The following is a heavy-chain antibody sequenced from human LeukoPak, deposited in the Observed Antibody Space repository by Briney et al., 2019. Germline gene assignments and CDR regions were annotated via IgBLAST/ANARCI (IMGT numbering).Heavy chain of an antibody. CDR1: GGSISSYY. CDR2: IYYSGRT. J-gene: IGHJ1*01. CDR3: ARRRYYDGSGYLE. Sequence: SETLSLTCTVSGGSISSYYWSWIRQPPGKGLEWIGTIYYSGRTYYSPSLKSRVTMSVDPSNNQFSLNLRSVTAADTALDYCARRRYYDGSGYLEWGQGTLLSVSS. V-gene: IGHV4-59*04. D-gene: IGHD3-22*01.